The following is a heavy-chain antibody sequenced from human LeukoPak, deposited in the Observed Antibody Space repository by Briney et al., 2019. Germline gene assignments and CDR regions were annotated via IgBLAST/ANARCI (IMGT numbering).Heavy chain of an antibody. V-gene: IGHV3-23*01. Sequence: WGSLRLSCAASGFTFSNYAMRWVSQAPGKGLEWVSGISGSGDSTYYADSVKGRFTISRDNSKNTLYLQMNSLRAEDTAVYYCARRSGIAVAGAFDYWGQGTLVTVSS. CDR1: GFTFSNYA. J-gene: IGHJ4*02. CDR2: ISGSGDST. CDR3: ARRSGIAVAGAFDY. D-gene: IGHD6-19*01.